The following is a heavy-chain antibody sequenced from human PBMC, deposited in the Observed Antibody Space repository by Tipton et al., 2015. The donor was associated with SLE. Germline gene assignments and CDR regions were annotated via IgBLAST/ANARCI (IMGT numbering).Heavy chain of an antibody. Sequence: TLSLTCTVSGDSIYSGGYSWSWIRQHPGKGLEWSGHIYYSGTTDYNPSLKGRLTISVDTSKNQFSLKLSSVTAADTALYYCASPYDTSAYDSFDIWGQGTMVTVSS. CDR3: ASPYDTSAYDSFDI. V-gene: IGHV4-31*03. D-gene: IGHD3-22*01. J-gene: IGHJ3*02. CDR1: GDSIYSGGYS. CDR2: IYYSGTT.